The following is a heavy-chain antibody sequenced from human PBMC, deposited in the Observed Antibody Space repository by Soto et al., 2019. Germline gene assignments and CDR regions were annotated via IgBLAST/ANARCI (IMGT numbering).Heavy chain of an antibody. CDR2: IDPSDSYT. V-gene: IGHV5-10-1*01. Sequence: GASLKISCKASGYSFTSYWINWVRQMPGKGLEWTGRIDPSDSYTDYSPSFQGHVTISADKSINTAYLQWSSLEASDTASYYCASYSDGNYYDYNCLDVWGQGTTVAVSS. J-gene: IGHJ6*02. CDR3: ASYSDGNYYDYNCLDV. CDR1: GYSFTSYW. D-gene: IGHD5-18*01.